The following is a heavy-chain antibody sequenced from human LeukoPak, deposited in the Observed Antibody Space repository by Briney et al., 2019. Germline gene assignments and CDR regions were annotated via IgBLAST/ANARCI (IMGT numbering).Heavy chain of an antibody. J-gene: IGHJ4*02. CDR2: ISTGGGGT. CDR1: GFTFSSYA. CDR3: ARDIVEVVAHFDY. Sequence: PGGSLRLSCAASGFTFSSYAMSWVRQAPGKGLEWVSAISTGGGGTYYADSVKGRFTISRDNSKNTLYLQMNSLRAEDTAVYYCARDIVEVVAHFDYWGQGTLVTVSS. V-gene: IGHV3-23*01. D-gene: IGHD2-15*01.